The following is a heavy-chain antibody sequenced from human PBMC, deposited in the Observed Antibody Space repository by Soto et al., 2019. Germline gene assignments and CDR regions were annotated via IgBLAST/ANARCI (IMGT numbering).Heavy chain of an antibody. V-gene: IGHV3-66*01. CDR1: GFIFSSYA. CDR3: ARDRIAVAGNPEYFQH. CDR2: IYSGGST. D-gene: IGHD6-19*01. J-gene: IGHJ1*01. Sequence: PGGSLRLSCAASGFIFSSYAMSWVRQAPGKGLEWVSVIYSGGSTYYADSVKGRFTISRDNSKNTLYLQMNSLRAEDTAVYYCARDRIAVAGNPEYFQHWGQGTLVTVSS.